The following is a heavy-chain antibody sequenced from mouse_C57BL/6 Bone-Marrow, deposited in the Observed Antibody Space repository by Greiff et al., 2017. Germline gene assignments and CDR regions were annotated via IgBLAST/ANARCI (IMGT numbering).Heavy chain of an antibody. CDR3: ARNYGSSYWYFDV. J-gene: IGHJ1*03. CDR1: GYTFTSYG. D-gene: IGHD1-1*01. Sequence: QVQLQQSGAELARPGASVKLSCKASGYTFTSYGIRWVKQRPGQGLEWIGEIYPRSGNTYYNEKFKGKATLTADKSSSTAYVELRSLTSEDSAVYFCARNYGSSYWYFDVWGTGTTVTVSA. V-gene: IGHV1-81*01. CDR2: IYPRSGNT.